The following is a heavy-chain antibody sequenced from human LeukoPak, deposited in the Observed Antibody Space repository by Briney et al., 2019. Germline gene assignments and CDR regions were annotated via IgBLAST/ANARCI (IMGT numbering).Heavy chain of an antibody. CDR2: ISGRGGST. V-gene: IGHV3-23*01. CDR1: GFTFGSYA. J-gene: IGHJ4*02. D-gene: IGHD3-22*01. CDR3: AKDGDYYDSSGYHSYFDY. Sequence: GGSLRLSCAASGFTFGSYAMSWVRQAPGKGLEWVAAISGRGGSTYYADSMKGRFTISRDNSKNTLYLQMNSLRAEDTAVYYCAKDGDYYDSSGYHSYFDYWGQGTLVTVSS.